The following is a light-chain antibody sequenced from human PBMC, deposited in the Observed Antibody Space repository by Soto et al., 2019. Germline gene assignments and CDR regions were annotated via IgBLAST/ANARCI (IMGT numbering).Light chain of an antibody. V-gene: IGLV1-51*01. J-gene: IGLJ3*02. CDR3: GTWDNSLSAWL. Sequence: QSVLTQPPSVSAAPGPKVTISCSGSSSNIGSNYVSWYQQLPGTAPKLLIYDNSKRPSGIPDRFSGSKSGTSATLGITGLQSGDEADYYCGTWDNSLSAWLFGGGTKLTVL. CDR2: DNS. CDR1: SSNIGSNY.